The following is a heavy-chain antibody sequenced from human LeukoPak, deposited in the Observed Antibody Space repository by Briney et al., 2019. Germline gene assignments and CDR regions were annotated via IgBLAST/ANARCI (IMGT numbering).Heavy chain of an antibody. V-gene: IGHV3-48*04. CDR1: GFTFSSSA. D-gene: IGHD3-10*02. Sequence: PGGSLRLSCAASGFTFSSSAMSWVRQAPGKGLEWVSYISSSSSTIYYADSVKGRFTISRDNAKNSLYLQMNSLRAEDTAGYYCAELGITMIGGVWGKGTTVTISS. CDR3: AELGITMIGGV. CDR2: ISSSSSTI. J-gene: IGHJ6*04.